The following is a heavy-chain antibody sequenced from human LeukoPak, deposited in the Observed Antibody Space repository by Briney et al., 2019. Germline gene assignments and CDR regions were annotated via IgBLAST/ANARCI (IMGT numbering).Heavy chain of an antibody. CDR3: ARDRYYYDSSGYYYMDV. CDR2: IYYSGTT. V-gene: IGHV4-59*01. D-gene: IGHD3-22*01. J-gene: IGHJ6*03. CDR1: GASIDSYY. Sequence: SETLSLTCTISGASIDSYYWSWIRQPPGKGLEWIGYIYYSGTTNYNPSLKSRVTISVDTSKNQFSLKLSSVTAADTAVYYCARDRYYYDSSGYYYMDVWGKGTTVTVSS.